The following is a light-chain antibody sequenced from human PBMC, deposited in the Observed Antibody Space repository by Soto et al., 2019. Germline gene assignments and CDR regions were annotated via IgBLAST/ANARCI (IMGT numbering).Light chain of an antibody. CDR2: GVS. J-gene: IGLJ1*01. CDR3: SSYTRSSTLV. Sequence: QSVLSQPASVSGPPGQSITISCTVTSSDVGGYNYVSWYRQRPGKAPKLMIYGVSNRPSGVSNRFSGSKSGNTASLTISGLQAEDETDYYCSSYTRSSTLVFGTGTKVTVL. CDR1: SSDVGGYNY. V-gene: IGLV2-14*01.